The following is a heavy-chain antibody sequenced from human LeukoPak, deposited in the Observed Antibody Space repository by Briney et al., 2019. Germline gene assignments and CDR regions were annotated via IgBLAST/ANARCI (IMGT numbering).Heavy chain of an antibody. CDR2: VYGGDTT. Sequence: GGSLRLSCAASGFTVSSNYMSWVRQAPGKGLEWVSVVYGGDTTYYADSVKGRFTISRDNSKNTLYLQMNSLRAEDTAVYYCAREEGLPHFDYWGQGTLVTVSS. V-gene: IGHV3-66*01. CDR1: GFTVSSNY. D-gene: IGHD2-15*01. J-gene: IGHJ4*02. CDR3: AREEGLPHFDY.